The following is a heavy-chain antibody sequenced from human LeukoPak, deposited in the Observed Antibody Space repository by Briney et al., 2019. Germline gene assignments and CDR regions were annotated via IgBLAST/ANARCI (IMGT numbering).Heavy chain of an antibody. D-gene: IGHD3-22*01. Sequence: PGGSLRLSCTASGFTFGDYAMSWVRQAPGKGREWVGFIRSKAYGGTTEYAASVKGRFTISRDDSKSIAYLQMNSLKTEDTAVYYCTRAGLYYYDSSGLDYWGQGTLVTVSS. CDR2: IRSKAYGGTT. CDR3: TRAGLYYYDSSGLDY. CDR1: GFTFGDYA. J-gene: IGHJ4*02. V-gene: IGHV3-49*04.